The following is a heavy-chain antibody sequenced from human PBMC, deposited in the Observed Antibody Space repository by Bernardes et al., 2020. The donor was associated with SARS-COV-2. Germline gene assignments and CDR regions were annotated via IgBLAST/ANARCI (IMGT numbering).Heavy chain of an antibody. V-gene: IGHV4-39*01. J-gene: IGHJ3*02. CDR1: ISISDYY. Sequence: SNTLYLTCIVSISISDYYCCWIRPAPGKGLEWIATIYYSGNTYYNPSVRSRVTISADTSKKRFSLKLTYATAADTAVYYCARGRNSGWLEAFDMWGQGTKVTVSA. D-gene: IGHD3-10*01. CDR3: ARGRNSGWLEAFDM. CDR2: IYYSGNT.